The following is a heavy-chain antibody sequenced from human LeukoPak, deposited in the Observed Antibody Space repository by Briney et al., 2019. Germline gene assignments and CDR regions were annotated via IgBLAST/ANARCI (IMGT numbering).Heavy chain of an antibody. V-gene: IGHV4-31*03. CDR3: ARYYGSGGYPFDY. J-gene: IGHJ4*02. CDR1: GGPITSGAYY. Sequence: PSETLSLTCTVSGGPITSGAYYWTWIRQHPGEGLEWIGYIHYSGTSHFNPSLKSRVFISMDTSKNQFSLRLDSVTAADTAVYYCARYYGSGGYPFDYWGQGALVTVSS. CDR2: IHYSGTS. D-gene: IGHD3-10*01.